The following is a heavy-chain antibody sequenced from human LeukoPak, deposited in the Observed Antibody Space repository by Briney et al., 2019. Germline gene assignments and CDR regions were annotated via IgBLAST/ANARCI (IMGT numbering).Heavy chain of an antibody. CDR3: ARARLSFTRGIGANYFDY. V-gene: IGHV3-7*01. Sequence: GGSLRLSCAASGFTFSDYYMSWIRQAPGKGLEWVANIKGDGSEKYYVDSVKGRFSISRDNAKNFLYLQVNSLRADDTAVYYCARARLSFTRGIGANYFDYWGQGTPVTVSS. CDR2: IKGDGSEK. D-gene: IGHD2-15*01. CDR1: GFTFSDYY. J-gene: IGHJ4*02.